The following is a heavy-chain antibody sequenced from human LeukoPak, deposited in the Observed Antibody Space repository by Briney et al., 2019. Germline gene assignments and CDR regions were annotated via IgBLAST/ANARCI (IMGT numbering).Heavy chain of an antibody. V-gene: IGHV3-30*18. CDR1: GFTLSSYG. Sequence: GGSLRLSCAASGFTLSSYGMHWVRQAPGKGLEWVAVISYDGSNKYYADSVKGRFTISRDNSKNTLYLQMNSVRAEYTAVYYFAKHHSGWSFDYWGQGTLVTVSS. D-gene: IGHD6-19*01. J-gene: IGHJ4*02. CDR3: AKHHSGWSFDY. CDR2: ISYDGSNK.